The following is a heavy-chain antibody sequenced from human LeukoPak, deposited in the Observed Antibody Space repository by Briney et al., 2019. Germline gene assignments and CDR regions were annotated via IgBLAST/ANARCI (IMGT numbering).Heavy chain of an antibody. CDR3: ARDSELNWFDP. CDR1: GGSISSSSYY. CDR2: IYYSGCT. V-gene: IGHV4-39*07. D-gene: IGHD1-7*01. Sequence: SETLSLTCTVSGGSISSSSYYWGWIRQPPGKGLEWIGSIYYSGCTYYNPSLKSRVTISVDTSKNQFSLRLSSVTAADTAVYYCARDSELNWFDPWGQGTLVTVSS. J-gene: IGHJ5*02.